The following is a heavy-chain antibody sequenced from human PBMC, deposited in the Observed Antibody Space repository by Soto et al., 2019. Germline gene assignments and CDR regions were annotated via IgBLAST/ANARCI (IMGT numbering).Heavy chain of an antibody. D-gene: IGHD1-26*01. CDR2: IKSNSNNYAT. V-gene: IGHV3-73*02. CDR3: TRHVILGPTDWFDP. CDR1: GFTLSASA. Sequence: EVQLVESGGGLVQPGGSRKPSWPPPGFTLSASAFHWFPQASGKGLQWVGRIKSNSNNYATAYAASMKGRFTISRDDSKNTAYLQMKSLKTEDTAVYFCTRHVILGPTDWFDPWGQGTLVTVSS. J-gene: IGHJ5*02.